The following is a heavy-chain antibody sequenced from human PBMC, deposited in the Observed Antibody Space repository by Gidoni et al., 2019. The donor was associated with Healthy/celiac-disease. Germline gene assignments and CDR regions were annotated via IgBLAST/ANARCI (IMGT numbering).Heavy chain of an antibody. CDR1: GYTFTGYY. V-gene: IGHV1-2*04. Sequence: QVQLVQSGAEVKKPGASVKVSCKASGYTFTGYYMQWVRQAPGQGLEWMGWINPNSGGTNYAQKFQGWVTMTRDTSISTAYMELSRLRSDDTAVYYCARANTHYDFWSGYYWDYWGQGTLVTVSS. CDR3: ARANTHYDFWSGYYWDY. D-gene: IGHD3-3*01. CDR2: INPNSGGT. J-gene: IGHJ4*02.